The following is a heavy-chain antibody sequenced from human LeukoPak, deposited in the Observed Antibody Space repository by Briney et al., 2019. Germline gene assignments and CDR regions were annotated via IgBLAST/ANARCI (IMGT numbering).Heavy chain of an antibody. CDR3: AREWIQLWTYYYYGMDV. D-gene: IGHD5-18*01. J-gene: IGHJ6*02. V-gene: IGHV1-46*01. CDR1: RYTFTSYY. Sequence: GASVKVSCKASRYTFTSYYMHWVRQAPGQGLEWLAIINPSGGSTSYAQKFQGRVTMTRDTSTSTVYMELSSLRSEDTAVYYCAREWIQLWTYYYYGMDVWGQGTTVTVSS. CDR2: INPSGGST.